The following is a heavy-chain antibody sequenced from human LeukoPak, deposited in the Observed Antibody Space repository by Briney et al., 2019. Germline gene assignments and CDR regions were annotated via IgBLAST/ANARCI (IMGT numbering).Heavy chain of an antibody. Sequence: GASVKVSCKASGYTFTSYGISWVRQAPGQGVEWMGWTSAYNGNTNYAQKLQGRVTMTTDTSTSTAYMELRSLRSDDTAVYYCARDRSSNRYCSSTSCYQDDAFDIWGQGTMVTVSS. CDR3: ARDRSSNRYCSSTSCYQDDAFDI. CDR1: GYTFTSYG. V-gene: IGHV1-18*01. CDR2: TSAYNGNT. J-gene: IGHJ3*02. D-gene: IGHD2-2*01.